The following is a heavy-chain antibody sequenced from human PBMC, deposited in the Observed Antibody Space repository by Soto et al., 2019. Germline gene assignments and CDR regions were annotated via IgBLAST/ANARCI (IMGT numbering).Heavy chain of an antibody. V-gene: IGHV3-21*01. CDR2: ISSRSDI. J-gene: IGHJ6*02. D-gene: IGHD2-2*02. CDR1: GFTFSTYS. CDR3: AREYTAWPLAYGLDV. Sequence: GGSLRLSCVGSGFTFSTYSINWVRQAPGKGLEWVSSISSRSDIYCADSVKGRFTISRDNARNSVSLQMNSLRAEDTAVYYCAREYTAWPLAYGLDVWGQGTTVTVSS.